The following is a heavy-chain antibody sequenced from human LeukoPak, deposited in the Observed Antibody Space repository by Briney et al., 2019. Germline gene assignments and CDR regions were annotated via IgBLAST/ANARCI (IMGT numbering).Heavy chain of an antibody. CDR3: ARDRSSGYYSIPYYFDY. D-gene: IGHD3-22*01. CDR2: IYHSGST. J-gene: IGHJ4*02. V-gene: IGHV4-4*02. CDR1: GCSISSSNW. Sequence: SESLSLTCGVSGCSISSSNWWSWVRQPPGKGLEWIGEIYHSGSTNYNPSLKSRVTISVDKSKNQFSLKLSSVTAAGTAVYYCARDRSSGYYSIPYYFDYWGQGTLVTVSS.